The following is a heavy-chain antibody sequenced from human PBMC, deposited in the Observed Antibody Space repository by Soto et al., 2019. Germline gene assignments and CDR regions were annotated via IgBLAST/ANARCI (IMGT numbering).Heavy chain of an antibody. J-gene: IGHJ5*02. Sequence: PSETLSLTCTVSGGSISSYYWNWIRQSPGKGLEWIVSVSSTGSTVYNPSLTSRVTVSLDRSKNQFSLTLNSVTAADTAVYYCARVPDRWGQGTLVTV. CDR1: GGSISSYY. D-gene: IGHD2-2*01. V-gene: IGHV4-4*08. CDR2: VSSTGST. CDR3: ARVPDR.